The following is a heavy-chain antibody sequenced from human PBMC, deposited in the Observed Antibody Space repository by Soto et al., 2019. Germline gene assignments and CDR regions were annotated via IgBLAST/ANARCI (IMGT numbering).Heavy chain of an antibody. CDR1: GYTFTTFG. Sequence: ASVKVSCKASGYTFTTFGISWVRQAPGQGLEWMGWISGYNGNTNYAQKFQDRVTMTTDTSTSTAYMELRSLRSDDTAVYYCAREYCDDSSCYGPAYWGQGTLVTVSS. CDR2: ISGYNGNT. J-gene: IGHJ4*02. CDR3: AREYCDDSSCYGPAY. D-gene: IGHD2-2*01. V-gene: IGHV1-18*01.